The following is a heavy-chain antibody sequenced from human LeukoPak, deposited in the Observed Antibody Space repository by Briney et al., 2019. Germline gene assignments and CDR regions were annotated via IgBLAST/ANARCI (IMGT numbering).Heavy chain of an antibody. CDR1: GFSVSSFG. CDR2: ISVDGETA. J-gene: IGHJ4*02. V-gene: IGHV3-23*01. CDR3: ARDNQRPEY. Sequence: PGGSLRLSCAVSGFSVSSFGMSWVRQAPGKGLEWISAISVDGETAYYADSVKGRFIISRDNSKNTLYLQMNSLRAEDTAVYYCARDNQRPEYWGQGTLVTVSS. D-gene: IGHD1-1*01.